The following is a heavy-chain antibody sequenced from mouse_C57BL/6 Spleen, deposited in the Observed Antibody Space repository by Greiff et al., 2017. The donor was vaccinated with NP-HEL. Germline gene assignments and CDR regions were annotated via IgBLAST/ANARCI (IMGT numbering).Heavy chain of an antibody. D-gene: IGHD1-1*01. Sequence: GGGLVQPKGSLKLSCAASGFTFNPYAMHWVRQAPGKGLEWVARIRSKSSNYATYYADSVKDRFTISSYDSQSMLYLQMNNLKTEDTAMYYCVREHCGSSYWYIDVWGTGTTGTVSS. V-gene: IGHV10-3*01. J-gene: IGHJ1*03. CDR1: GFTFNPYA. CDR2: IRSKSSNYAT. CDR3: VREHCGSSYWYIDV.